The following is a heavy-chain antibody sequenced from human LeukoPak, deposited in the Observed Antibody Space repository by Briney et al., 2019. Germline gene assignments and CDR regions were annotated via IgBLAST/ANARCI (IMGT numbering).Heavy chain of an antibody. CDR3: ARDPSVLTGYSYDV. J-gene: IGHJ4*02. V-gene: IGHV4-59*01. D-gene: IGHD5-18*01. CDR2: IYYSGST. Sequence: PSETLSLTCTVSGGSISSYYWSWIRQPPGKGLEWIGYIYYSGSTNYNPSLKSRVTISVDTSKNQFSLKLSSVTAADTAVYYCARDPSVLTGYSYDVWGQGTLVTVSS. CDR1: GGSISSYY.